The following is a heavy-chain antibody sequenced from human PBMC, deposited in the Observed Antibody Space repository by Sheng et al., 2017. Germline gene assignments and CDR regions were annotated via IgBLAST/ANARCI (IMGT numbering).Heavy chain of an antibody. CDR2: IIPLCLAQ. CDR1: GGTFSDYA. J-gene: IGHJ4*02. CDR3: AKGVRSIPVAAH. Sequence: QVQMVQSGAEVKTPGSSVKVSCKALGGTFSDYAITWVRQAPGEGLEWVGGIIPLCLAQQTPXRSSRTEVTITTDESTRTAYMELSSLRSEDTAVYYCAKGVRSIPVAAHWGQGTLV. V-gene: IGHV1-69*05. D-gene: IGHD6-19*01.